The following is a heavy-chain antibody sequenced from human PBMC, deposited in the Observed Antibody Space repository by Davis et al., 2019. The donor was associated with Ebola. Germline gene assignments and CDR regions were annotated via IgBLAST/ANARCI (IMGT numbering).Heavy chain of an antibody. CDR3: ARAQFPTTSDH. V-gene: IGHV1-69*13. J-gene: IGHJ4*02. CDR1: GGTFSSSA. CDR2: IIPIFGTA. D-gene: IGHD1-1*01. Sequence: SVKVSCKASGGTFSSSAISWVRQAPGQGLEWMGGIIPIFGTAHHTQNFQGRVTITADESTSTAYMEVGSLKSDDTAVYYCARAQFPTTSDHWGQGTLVTVSS.